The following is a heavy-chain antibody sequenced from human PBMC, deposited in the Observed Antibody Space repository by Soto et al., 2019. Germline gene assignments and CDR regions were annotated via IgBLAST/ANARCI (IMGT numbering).Heavy chain of an antibody. Sequence: PEKLSLTCAVSGGSISSSNWWNWVRQPPGKGLEWIGEIYHSGSTNYNPSLKSRVTMSVDKSKNQFSVKLSSVTAADTAVYYCASNNGNYYVYWGPGILVTGFS. V-gene: IGHV4-4*03. CDR3: ASNNGNYYVY. CDR2: IYHSGST. CDR1: GGSISSSNW. D-gene: IGHD1-26*01. J-gene: IGHJ4*02.